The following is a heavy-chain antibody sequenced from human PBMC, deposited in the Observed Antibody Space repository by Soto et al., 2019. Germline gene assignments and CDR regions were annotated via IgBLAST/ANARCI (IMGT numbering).Heavy chain of an antibody. V-gene: IGHV3-72*01. CDR2: IRNKANSYTT. CDR3: TRRRPGDGLDV. J-gene: IGHJ6*02. CDR1: GFTFSDHY. Sequence: EVQLVESGGGLVQPGGSLRLSCAVSGFTFSDHYMDWVRQAPGKGLEWVGRIRNKANSYTTEYAASVKGRFAISRDDSENSLYLQMNSLKTDDTAVYYCTRRRPGDGLDVWGQGTTVTVSS.